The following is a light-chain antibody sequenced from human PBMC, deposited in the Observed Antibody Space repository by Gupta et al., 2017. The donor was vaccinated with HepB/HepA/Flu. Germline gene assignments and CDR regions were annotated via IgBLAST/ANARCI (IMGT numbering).Light chain of an antibody. V-gene: IGKV1-39*01. CDR3: QHNCSDSRT. Sequence: IHMTQSPASLSASIGDRVTITCRTSQNINNHLNWYQHKPGKAPSLLIYGASNLQSGVSSRFRGSGSGTXFTLTIXTLQPEGFVTYYCQHNCSDSRTFGXGTTVDVK. CDR2: GAS. J-gene: IGKJ3*01. CDR1: QNINNH.